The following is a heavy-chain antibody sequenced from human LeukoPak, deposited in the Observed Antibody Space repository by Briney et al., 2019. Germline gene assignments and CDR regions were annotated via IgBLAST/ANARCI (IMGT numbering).Heavy chain of an antibody. CDR3: AREGGSSSWPNEYYYYYGMDA. D-gene: IGHD6-13*01. CDR1: GGSISSYY. CDR2: IYYSGST. J-gene: IGHJ6*02. V-gene: IGHV4-59*01. Sequence: SETLSLTCTVSGGSISSYYWSWIRQPPGKGLKWIGYIYYSGSTNYNPSLKSRVTISVDTSKNQFSLKLSSVTAADTAVYYCAREGGSSSWPNEYYYYYGMDAWGQGTTVTVSS.